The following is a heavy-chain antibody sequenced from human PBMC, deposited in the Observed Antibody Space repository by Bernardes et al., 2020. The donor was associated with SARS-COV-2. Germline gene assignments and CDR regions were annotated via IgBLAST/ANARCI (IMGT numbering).Heavy chain of an antibody. Sequence: GGSLRLSCAASGFTFSSYWLHWVRQAPGKGLVWVSRINSDGRSTSYADSVKGRFTISRDNAKNTLYLQMNSLRAEDTAVYYCARDQCDSSGYYYSCYYYYGMDVWGQGTTVNVSS. CDR3: ARDQCDSSGYYYSCYYYYGMDV. CDR2: INSDGRST. J-gene: IGHJ6*02. CDR1: GFTFSSYW. V-gene: IGHV3-74*01. D-gene: IGHD3-22*01.